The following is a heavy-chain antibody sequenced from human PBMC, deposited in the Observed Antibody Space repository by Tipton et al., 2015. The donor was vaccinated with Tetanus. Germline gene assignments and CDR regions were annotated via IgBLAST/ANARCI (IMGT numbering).Heavy chain of an antibody. CDR1: GGSISSGGYY. J-gene: IGHJ6*02. Sequence: LSLTCTVSGGSISSGGYYWSWTRQHPGKGLEWISYISNSGSTIYNADSVKGRFTISRDNAKNSLHLQLNGLRPEDTAIYYCARGGNYNYQYVFDVWGQGTPVTVSS. D-gene: IGHD1-1*01. CDR3: ARGGNYNYQYVFDV. CDR2: ISNSGSTI. V-gene: IGHV3-11*01.